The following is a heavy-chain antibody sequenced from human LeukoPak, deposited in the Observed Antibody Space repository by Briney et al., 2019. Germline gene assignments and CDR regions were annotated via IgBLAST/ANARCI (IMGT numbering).Heavy chain of an antibody. CDR1: GFAFDEHG. CDR3: ARAPITSPFYFDY. D-gene: IGHD2-2*01. V-gene: IGHV3-20*04. J-gene: IGHJ4*02. CDR2: INWSGGST. Sequence: GGSLRLSCTASGFAFDEHGMSWVRQVPGKGLEWVSGINWSGGSTGYADPLRGRFTISRDNAKNSLYLQMDSLGAEGTALYYCARAPITSPFYFDYWGQGTLVTVSS.